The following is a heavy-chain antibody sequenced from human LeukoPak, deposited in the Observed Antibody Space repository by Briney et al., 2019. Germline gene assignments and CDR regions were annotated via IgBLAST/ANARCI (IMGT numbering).Heavy chain of an antibody. CDR3: ATDSRRQLVGFRYYYYMDV. D-gene: IGHD6-6*01. CDR2: FDPEDGET. J-gene: IGHJ6*03. V-gene: IGHV1-24*01. CDR1: GYTLTELS. Sequence: ASVKVSCKVSGYTLTELSMHWVRQAPGKGLEWMGGFDPEDGETIYAQKFQGRVTMTEDTSTDTAYMELSSLRSEDTAVYYCATDSRRQLVGFRYYYYMDVWGKGTTVTVSS.